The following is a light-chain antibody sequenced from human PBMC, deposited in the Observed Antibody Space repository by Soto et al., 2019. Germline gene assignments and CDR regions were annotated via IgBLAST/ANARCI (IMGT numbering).Light chain of an antibody. Sequence: QAVVTQPPSASGTPGQRVTISCSGSSSNIGSNTVNWYQQLPGAAPKVVIFTNNQRPSGVPDRFSGSKSGTSASLAISGLQSEDEADYYCAAWDGSLNGVVFGGGTKLTVL. J-gene: IGLJ2*01. CDR2: TNN. CDR1: SSNIGSNT. V-gene: IGLV1-44*01. CDR3: AAWDGSLNGVV.